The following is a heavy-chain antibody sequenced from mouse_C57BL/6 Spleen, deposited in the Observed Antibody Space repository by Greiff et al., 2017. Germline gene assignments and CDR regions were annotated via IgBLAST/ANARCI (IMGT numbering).Heavy chain of an antibody. CDR1: GYAFSSSW. Sequence: VNVVESGPELVKPGASVKISCKASGYAFSSSWMNWVKQRPGKGLEWIGRIYPGDGDTNYNGKFKGKATLTADKSSSTAYMQLSSLTSEDSAVYFCARNYYYGSSPWFAYWGQGTLVTVSA. J-gene: IGHJ3*01. CDR3: ARNYYYGSSPWFAY. V-gene: IGHV1-82*01. D-gene: IGHD1-1*01. CDR2: IYPGDGDT.